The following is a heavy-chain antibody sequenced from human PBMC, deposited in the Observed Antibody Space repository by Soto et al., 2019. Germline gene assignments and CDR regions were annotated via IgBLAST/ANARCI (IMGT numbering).Heavy chain of an antibody. J-gene: IGHJ3*02. CDR3: ARVLRFFESPSSPYAVDI. CDR2: IYYSGST. Sequence: SETLSLTCTVSGGSISSGDYYWSWIRQPPGKGLEWIGYIYYSGSTYYNPSLKSRVTISVDTSKNQFSLKLSSVTAADTAVYYCARVLRFFESPSSPYAVDIWGQGTMVTVSS. CDR1: GGSISSGDYY. D-gene: IGHD3-3*01. V-gene: IGHV4-30-4*01.